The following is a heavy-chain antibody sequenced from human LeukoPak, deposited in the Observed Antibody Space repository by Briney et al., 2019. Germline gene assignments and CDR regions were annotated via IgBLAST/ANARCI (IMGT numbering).Heavy chain of an antibody. J-gene: IGHJ3*02. Sequence: TGGSLRLSCAASGFTFSSYEMNWVRQAPGKGLEWVSYISSSGSTIYYADSVKGRFTISRDNAKNSLYLQMNSLRAEDTAVYYCARDGFRYYYDSSGTQDDAFDIWGQGTMVTVSS. CDR2: ISSSGSTI. CDR3: ARDGFRYYYDSSGTQDDAFDI. V-gene: IGHV3-48*03. D-gene: IGHD3-22*01. CDR1: GFTFSSYE.